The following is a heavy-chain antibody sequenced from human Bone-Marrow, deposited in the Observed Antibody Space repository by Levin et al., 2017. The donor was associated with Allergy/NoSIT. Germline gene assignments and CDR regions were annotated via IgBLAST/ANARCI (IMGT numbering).Heavy chain of an antibody. CDR1: GFTFSTYA. CDR2: IGGSGGNI. D-gene: IGHD3-3*01. V-gene: IGHV3-23*01. Sequence: QAGGSLRLSCAASGFTFSTYAMGWVRQAPGKGLEWVSGIGGSGGNIQYADSVRGRFTISRDNSKNTLYLQMDSLRAEDTAPYHCAKDQFRAALFGVADKWGQGTLVTVSS. J-gene: IGHJ4*02. CDR3: AKDQFRAALFGVADK.